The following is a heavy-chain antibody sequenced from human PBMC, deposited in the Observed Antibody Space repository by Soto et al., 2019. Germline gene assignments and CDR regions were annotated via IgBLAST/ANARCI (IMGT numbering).Heavy chain of an antibody. CDR1: GGTFSSFA. J-gene: IGHJ6*02. D-gene: IGHD4-4*01. CDR3: AREETWLHRADYKFCMDV. V-gene: IGHV1-69*13. Sequence: GASVKVSCKASGGTFSSFAFRWVRQAPGQGLEWMGGIIPFSATPHYAQKFQGRVTITADESTSTGYMELSSLRSEDTAVYYCAREETWLHRADYKFCMDVWGQGTTVTVSS. CDR2: IIPFSATP.